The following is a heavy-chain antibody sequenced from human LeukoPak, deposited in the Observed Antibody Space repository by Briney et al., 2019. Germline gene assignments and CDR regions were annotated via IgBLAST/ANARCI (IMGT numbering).Heavy chain of an antibody. CDR3: ARDMHYDSSEDY. Sequence: ASVKVSCKASGYTFTGYYMHWVRQAPGQGLEWMGWINPNSGGTNYAQKFQGRVTMTRDTPISTAYMELSRLRSDDTAVYYCARDMHYDSSEDYWGQGTLVTVSS. V-gene: IGHV1-2*02. D-gene: IGHD3-22*01. CDR2: INPNSGGT. J-gene: IGHJ4*02. CDR1: GYTFTGYY.